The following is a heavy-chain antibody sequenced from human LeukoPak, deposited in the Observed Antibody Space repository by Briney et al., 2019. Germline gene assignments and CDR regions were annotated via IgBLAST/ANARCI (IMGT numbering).Heavy chain of an antibody. CDR3: ARAPSPGWQQVGVGYYGMDV. V-gene: IGHV4-59*01. Sequence: TSETLSLTCTVSGGSISSYYWGWIRQPPGKGLEWIGYIYYSGSTNYNPSLKSRVTISVDTSKNQFSLKLSSVTAADTAVYYCARAPSPGWQQVGVGYYGMDVWGQGTTVTVSS. D-gene: IGHD6-13*01. J-gene: IGHJ6*02. CDR2: IYYSGST. CDR1: GGSISSYY.